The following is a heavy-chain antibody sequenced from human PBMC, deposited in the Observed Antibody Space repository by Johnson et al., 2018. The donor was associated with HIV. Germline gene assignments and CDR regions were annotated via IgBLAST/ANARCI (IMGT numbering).Heavy chain of an antibody. V-gene: IGHV3-30*02. CDR3: AKESKWESRTPHAFDI. CDR2: IRYDGSNK. Sequence: QVLLVESGGGLVKPGGSLRLSCAASGFTFSSYGMNWVRQAPGKGLEWVAFIRYDGSNKYYAASVKGRFTISRDNSKNTLYLPMTSLRAEDTAVYYCAKESKWESRTPHAFDIWGQGTMVTVSS. CDR1: GFTFSSYG. J-gene: IGHJ3*02. D-gene: IGHD1-26*01.